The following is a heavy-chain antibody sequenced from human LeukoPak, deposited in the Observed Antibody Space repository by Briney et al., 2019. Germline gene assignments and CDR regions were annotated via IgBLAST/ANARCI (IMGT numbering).Heavy chain of an antibody. J-gene: IGHJ6*02. D-gene: IGHD3-3*01. CDR3: AKSWRFLEWLPDV. CDR1: GFTFSSYA. V-gene: IGHV3-23*01. Sequence: PGGSLRLSCAASGFTFSSYAMSWVRQAPGKGLEWVSAISGSGGSTYYADSVKGRFTISRDSSKNTLYLQMNSLRAEDTAVYYCAKSWRFLEWLPDVWGQGTTVTVSS. CDR2: ISGSGGST.